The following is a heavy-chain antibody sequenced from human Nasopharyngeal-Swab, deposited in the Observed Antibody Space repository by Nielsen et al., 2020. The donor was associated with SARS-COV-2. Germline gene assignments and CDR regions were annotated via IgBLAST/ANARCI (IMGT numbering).Heavy chain of an antibody. D-gene: IGHD3-10*01. J-gene: IGHJ4*02. V-gene: IGHV4-30-2*06. Sequence: SETLSLTCVVPGGSISSADYSWNWIRQSPGRGLEWIGNIYHSGSTSYNPSLKSRVTISVDRSKSHFSLKMTSVTAADTAVCFCARGKDFGEYYFDYWGQGTLVTVSS. CDR1: GGSISSADYS. CDR2: IYHSGST. CDR3: ARGKDFGEYYFDY.